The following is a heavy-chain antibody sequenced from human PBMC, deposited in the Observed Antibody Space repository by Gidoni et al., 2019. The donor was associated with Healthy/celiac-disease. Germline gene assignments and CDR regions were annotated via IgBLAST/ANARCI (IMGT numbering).Heavy chain of an antibody. V-gene: IGHV3-33*01. CDR3: ARDYYGSGSYNLDY. Sequence: QVQLVESGGGVVQPGRSLILSCSASGFPFSSYGMHWVRQAPGKGLEWVAVIWFDGSNKYYADSVKGRFTISRDNSKNTLYLQMNSLRAEDTAVYYCARDYYGSGSYNLDYWGQGTLVTVSS. D-gene: IGHD3-10*01. J-gene: IGHJ4*02. CDR1: GFPFSSYG. CDR2: IWFDGSNK.